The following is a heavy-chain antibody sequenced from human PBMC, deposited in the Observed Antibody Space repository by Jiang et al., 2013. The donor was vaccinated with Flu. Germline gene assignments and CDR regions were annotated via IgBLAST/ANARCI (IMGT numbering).Heavy chain of an antibody. CDR2: IYYSGST. Sequence: SGPGLVKPSETLSLTCTVSGGSISSYYWSWIRQPPGKGLEWIGYIYYSGSTNYNPSLKSRVTISVDTSKNQFSLKLSSVTAADTAVYYCARHRGGIAVAGEGGYYYYGMDVWGQGTTVTVSS. V-gene: IGHV4-59*08. CDR3: ARHRGGIAVAGEGGYYYYGMDV. J-gene: IGHJ6*02. D-gene: IGHD6-19*01. CDR1: GGSISSYY.